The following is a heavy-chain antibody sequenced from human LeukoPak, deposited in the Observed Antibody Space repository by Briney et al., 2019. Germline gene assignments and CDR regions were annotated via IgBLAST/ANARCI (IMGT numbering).Heavy chain of an antibody. D-gene: IGHD2-21*02. J-gene: IGHJ3*02. CDR2: IYTSGST. CDR3: ARLPGGDSSSVVAFDI. V-gene: IGHV4-4*07. CDR1: GGSISTTY. Sequence: PSPTLSLTWAVSGGSISTTYWSWIRQPAGKGLEWMGRIYTSGSTTSNPSLKSPVTMSVDTSKNQFSLNLRSVTAADTAVYCCARLPGGDSSSVVAFDIWGQGTMVTVSS.